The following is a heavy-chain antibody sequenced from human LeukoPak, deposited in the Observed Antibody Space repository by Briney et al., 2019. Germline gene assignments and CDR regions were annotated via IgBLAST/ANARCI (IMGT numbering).Heavy chain of an antibody. CDR3: ARYASGSYYWFDP. CDR1: GGSISTSSYY. CDR2: IYYTGSA. D-gene: IGHD3-10*01. J-gene: IGHJ5*02. Sequence: PSDTLSLTCTVSGGSISTSSYYWGWVRQPPGKGLEWIGSIYYTGSAYYNPSLKSRVTISVDTSKSQFSLKLSSVTTADTALYYCARYASGSYYWFDPWGQGTLVTVSS. V-gene: IGHV4-39*01.